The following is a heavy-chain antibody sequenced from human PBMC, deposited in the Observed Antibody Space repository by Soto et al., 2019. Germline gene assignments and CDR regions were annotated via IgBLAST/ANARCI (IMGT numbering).Heavy chain of an antibody. V-gene: IGHV1-18*01. Sequence: ASVKVSCKTSGYTFSNYGITWVRQAPGQPLEWLGWISLYSDGTNYAQKFQGRVSMTTDTSTTTAYTELRSLRSDDTAVYYCARVVPGAEAWFGPWGQGTLVTVSS. CDR1: GYTFSNYG. CDR2: ISLYSDGT. D-gene: IGHD2-2*01. CDR3: ARVVPGAEAWFGP. J-gene: IGHJ5*02.